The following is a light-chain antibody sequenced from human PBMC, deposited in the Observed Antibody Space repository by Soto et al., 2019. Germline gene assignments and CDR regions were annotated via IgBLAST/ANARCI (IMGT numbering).Light chain of an antibody. V-gene: IGKV3-20*01. CDR3: QQYDSSPRT. J-gene: IGKJ1*01. CDR2: GAS. CDR1: QSVSSSY. Sequence: EIVLTQSPGTLSLSPGERATLSCRASQSVSSSYLAWYQQKPGQAPRLLIYGASSRATDIPDRFSGSGSGXXXTLTISRLEPEDFAVYYCQQYDSSPRTFGQGTKVEIK.